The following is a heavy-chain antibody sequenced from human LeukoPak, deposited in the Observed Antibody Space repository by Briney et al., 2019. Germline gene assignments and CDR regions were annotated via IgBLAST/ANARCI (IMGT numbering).Heavy chain of an antibody. D-gene: IGHD6-6*01. CDR3: ARAYSSSSVMEAWFDP. J-gene: IGHJ5*02. Sequence: ASVKVSCKTSGYTFTSYDISWVRQAPGQGLEWVGWITPYNDNTNYAQKLQGRVTMTTDTSTTTAYLELRSLRSDDTAVHYCARAYSSSSVMEAWFDPWGQGTLVTVSS. CDR1: GYTFTSYD. CDR2: ITPYNDNT. V-gene: IGHV1-18*01.